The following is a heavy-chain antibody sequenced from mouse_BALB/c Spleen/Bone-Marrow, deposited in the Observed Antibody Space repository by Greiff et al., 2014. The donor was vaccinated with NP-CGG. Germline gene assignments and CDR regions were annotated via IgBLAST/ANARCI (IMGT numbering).Heavy chain of an antibody. CDR1: GFTFSSYT. CDR3: ARRSAATYYFDY. V-gene: IGHV5-12-2*01. Sequence: EVQRVESGGGLVQPGGSLKLSCAASGFTFSSYTMSWVRQTPEKRLEWVAYISNGGGSTYYPDTVKSRFTISRDNAKNTLYLQMSSLKSEDTAMYYCARRSAATYYFDYWGQGTTLTVSS. CDR2: ISNGGGST. D-gene: IGHD1-2*01. J-gene: IGHJ2*01.